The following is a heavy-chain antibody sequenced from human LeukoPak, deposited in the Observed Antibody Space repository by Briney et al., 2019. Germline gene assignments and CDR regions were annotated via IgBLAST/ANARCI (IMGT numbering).Heavy chain of an antibody. CDR2: ISAYNGNT. J-gene: IGHJ4*02. V-gene: IGHV1-18*01. CDR1: GYSFTSYG. CDR3: ARQVHTTMALPDY. D-gene: IGHD3-10*01. Sequence: ASVKVSCKASGYSFTSYGISWVRQPPGQGLDWMGLISAYNGNTNYAQKIKGRVTMTTDTSTSTAYMELRSLRSADTAMFYCARQVHTTMALPDYWGQGTLVTVSS.